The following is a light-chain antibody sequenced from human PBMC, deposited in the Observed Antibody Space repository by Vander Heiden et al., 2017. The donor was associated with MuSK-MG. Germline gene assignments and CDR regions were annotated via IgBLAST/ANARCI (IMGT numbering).Light chain of an antibody. CDR2: WAS. CDR3: QQDDSAPLT. Sequence: DIVMTQSPDSLAVSLDERATINCKSSQSVLYSSNNNNYLAWYQQKPGQPPKLLIYWASTRESGVPDRFSDSGSGTDFTLTISSLQAEDVAVYYCQQDDSAPLTFGGGTKVEIK. V-gene: IGKV4-1*01. J-gene: IGKJ4*01. CDR1: QSVLYSSNNNNY.